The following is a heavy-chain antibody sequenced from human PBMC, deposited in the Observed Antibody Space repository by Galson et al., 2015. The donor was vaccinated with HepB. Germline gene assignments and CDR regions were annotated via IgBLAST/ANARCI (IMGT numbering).Heavy chain of an antibody. J-gene: IGHJ4*02. CDR1: GFTFSTYA. CDR2: ISGGGGTT. CDR3: AKSLFGGHDY. Sequence: SLRLSCAASGFTFSTYAMSWVRQAPGKGLESVSSISGGGGTTSYADSVKGRFTISRDNSKNTLYLQMNSLRADDTAVYYCAKSLFGGHDYWGLGTLVTVSS. V-gene: IGHV3-23*01. D-gene: IGHD3-16*01.